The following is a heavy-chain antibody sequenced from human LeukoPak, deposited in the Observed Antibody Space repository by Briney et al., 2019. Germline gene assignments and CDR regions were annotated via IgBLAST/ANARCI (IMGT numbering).Heavy chain of an antibody. D-gene: IGHD3-22*01. Sequence: GGSLRLSCAASGFTFSDHYMDWVRQAPGKGLEWVANIKQDGSEKYYVDSVKGRFTISRDNAENSLYLQMKSLRGEDTAVYYCARDIYDSSGYYYFTSYFDYWGQGTLVTVSS. CDR2: IKQDGSEK. V-gene: IGHV3-7*01. J-gene: IGHJ4*02. CDR3: ARDIYDSSGYYYFTSYFDY. CDR1: GFTFSDHY.